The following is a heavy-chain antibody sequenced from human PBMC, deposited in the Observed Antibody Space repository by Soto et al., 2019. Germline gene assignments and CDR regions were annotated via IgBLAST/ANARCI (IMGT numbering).Heavy chain of an antibody. CDR1: GGSITTKSDY. J-gene: IGHJ3*02. D-gene: IGHD3-10*01. CDR3: ATNTSGGALDI. V-gene: IGHV4-39*01. Sequence: QLQLQESGPGLVKPSETLPLTCTVSGGSITTKSDYWGWIRQPPGKGLEWIGNVYYTGGATYNPSLNGRGTTSVDPSGNQFYLQLRSGTAADTAVYYCATNTSGGALDIWGQGTMVIVSS. CDR2: VYYTGGA.